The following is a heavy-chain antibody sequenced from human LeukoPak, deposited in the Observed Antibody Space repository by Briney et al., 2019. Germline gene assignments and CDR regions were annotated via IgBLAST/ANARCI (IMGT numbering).Heavy chain of an antibody. D-gene: IGHD5-18*01. Sequence: GASVKVSCKASGYTFTSNYIHWVRQAPGQGLEWMGMIYPRDGSTSYAQKFQGRVTVTRDTSTSTVHMELSGLRSEDTAVYYCARVPLGSYGIDYWGQGTLVTVSS. CDR1: GYTFTSNY. J-gene: IGHJ4*02. CDR2: IYPRDGST. V-gene: IGHV1-46*01. CDR3: ARVPLGSYGIDY.